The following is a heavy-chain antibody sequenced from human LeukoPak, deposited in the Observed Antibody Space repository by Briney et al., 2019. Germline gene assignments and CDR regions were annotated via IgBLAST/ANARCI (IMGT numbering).Heavy chain of an antibody. D-gene: IGHD3-10*01. CDR2: IYHSGST. CDR3: AVFRGSGSYFDY. J-gene: IGHJ4*02. Sequence: SGTLSLTCAVSGGSISSSKWWSWVRQPPGKGLEWIGEIYHSGSTNYNPSLKSRVTISVDKSKNQFSLKLSSVTAADTAVYYCAVFRGSGSYFDYWGQGTLVTVSS. CDR1: GGSISSSKW. V-gene: IGHV4-4*02.